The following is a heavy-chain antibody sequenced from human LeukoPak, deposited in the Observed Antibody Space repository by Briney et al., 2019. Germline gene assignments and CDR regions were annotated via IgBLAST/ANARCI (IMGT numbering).Heavy chain of an antibody. CDR1: GGSISSHY. Sequence: SETLSLTCTVSGGSISSHYWSWIRQPPGKGLEWIGYIYYSGSTNYNPSLKSRVTISVDTSKNQFSLKLSSVTAADTAVYYCASTRDSSGSDYWGQGTLVTVSS. CDR2: IYYSGST. CDR3: ASTRDSSGSDY. J-gene: IGHJ4*02. V-gene: IGHV4-59*08. D-gene: IGHD3-22*01.